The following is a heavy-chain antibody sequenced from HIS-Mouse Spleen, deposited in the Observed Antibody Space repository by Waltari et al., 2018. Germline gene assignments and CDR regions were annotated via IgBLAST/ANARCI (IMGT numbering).Heavy chain of an antibody. CDR1: GASISRRSYY. Sequence: QLQLQESGPGLVKSSETMSLTCTVSGASISRRSYYCGWIRQPPGKGLEWIGSIYYSGSTYYNPSLKSRVTISVDTSKNQFSLKLSSVTAADTAVYYCAREIPYSSSWYDWYFDLWGRGTLVTVSS. V-gene: IGHV4-39*07. J-gene: IGHJ2*01. CDR2: IYYSGST. CDR3: AREIPYSSSWYDWYFDL. D-gene: IGHD6-13*01.